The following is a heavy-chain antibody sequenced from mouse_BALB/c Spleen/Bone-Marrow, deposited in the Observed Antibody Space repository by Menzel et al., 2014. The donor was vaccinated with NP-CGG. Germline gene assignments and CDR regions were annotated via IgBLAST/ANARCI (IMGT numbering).Heavy chain of an antibody. V-gene: IGHV5-6-5*01. D-gene: IGHD1-1*01. CDR3: ARARFYYGKLVDY. CDR2: ISSGGST. Sequence: EVQGVESGGGLVKPGGSLKLSCAASGFTFSNYAMSWVRQTPEKRLEWVASISSGGSTYYPDSVKGRFTISRDNARNILYLQMSSLRSEDTAMYYCARARFYYGKLVDYWGQGTSVTVSS. J-gene: IGHJ4*01. CDR1: GFTFSNYA.